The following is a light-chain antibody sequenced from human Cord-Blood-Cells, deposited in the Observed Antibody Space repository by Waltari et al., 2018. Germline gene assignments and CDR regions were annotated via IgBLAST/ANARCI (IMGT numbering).Light chain of an antibody. J-gene: IGLJ2*01. Sequence: SVLPHPPSVSVPPAKTARLTPRGTNIRSKSVHWYQQKPGQAPVLVVYDDSARPPGIPARFSGSNSGNTATLTISRVEAGDEADYYCQVWDSSSDHVVFGGGTKLTVL. V-gene: IGLV3-21*03. CDR1: NIRSKS. CDR2: DDS. CDR3: QVWDSSSDHVV.